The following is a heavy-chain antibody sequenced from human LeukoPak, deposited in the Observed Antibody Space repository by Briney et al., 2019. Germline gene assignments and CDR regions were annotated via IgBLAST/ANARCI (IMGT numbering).Heavy chain of an antibody. D-gene: IGHD3-22*01. V-gene: IGHV3-23*01. J-gene: IGHJ4*02. Sequence: GGSLRLSFAASGFTFSSYAMSWVRQAPGKGLEWVSAISGSGGSTYYADSVKGRFTISRDNSKNTLYLQMNSLRAEDTAVYYCAKVRETYYYDSSGQVYYFDYWGQGTLVTVSS. CDR1: GFTFSSYA. CDR2: ISGSGGST. CDR3: AKVRETYYYDSSGQVYYFDY.